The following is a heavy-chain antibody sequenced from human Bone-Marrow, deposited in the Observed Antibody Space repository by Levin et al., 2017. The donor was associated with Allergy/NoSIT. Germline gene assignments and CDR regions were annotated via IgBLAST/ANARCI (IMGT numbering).Heavy chain of an antibody. D-gene: IGHD4-11*01. CDR2: IYYSGST. CDR1: GGSISSSSYY. J-gene: IGHJ4*02. Sequence: SETLSLTCTVSGGSISSSSYYWGWIRQPPGKGLEWIGSIYYSGSTYYNPSLKSRVTISVDTSKNQFSLKLSSVTAADTAVYYCARRGLQEGLYYFDYWGQGTLVTVSS. V-gene: IGHV4-39*01. CDR3: ARRGLQEGLYYFDY.